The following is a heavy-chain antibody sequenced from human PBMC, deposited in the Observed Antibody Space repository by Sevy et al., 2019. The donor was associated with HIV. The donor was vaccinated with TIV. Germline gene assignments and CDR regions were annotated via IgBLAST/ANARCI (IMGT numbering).Heavy chain of an antibody. CDR1: GFISSPYW. J-gene: IGHJ5*02. V-gene: IGHV3-74*01. D-gene: IGHD3-22*01. CDR2: INPDGSIT. CDR3: AKAGYYYDSSGYNLFDP. Sequence: GWSLRLSCTASGFISSPYWMHWVRQAPGKGLVWVSRINPDGSITSYADAVKGRFTISRDNAKNTLYLQMNSLRAEDTAVYYCAKAGYYYDSSGYNLFDPWGQGTLVTVSS.